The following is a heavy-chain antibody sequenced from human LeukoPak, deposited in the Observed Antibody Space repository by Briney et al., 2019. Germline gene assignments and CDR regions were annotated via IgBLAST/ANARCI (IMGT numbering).Heavy chain of an antibody. J-gene: IGHJ3*02. Sequence: PGGSLRLSCAVSGFTFSNYGMNWVRQAPGKGLEWVANIKHDGSEKYSVDSVKGRFTISRDNAKNSLYLQMNSLRTEDTALYYCARGTTAYCGGDCNDALDIWGQGTMVTVSS. CDR1: GFTFSNYG. V-gene: IGHV3-7*01. CDR2: IKHDGSEK. D-gene: IGHD2-21*02. CDR3: ARGTTAYCGGDCNDALDI.